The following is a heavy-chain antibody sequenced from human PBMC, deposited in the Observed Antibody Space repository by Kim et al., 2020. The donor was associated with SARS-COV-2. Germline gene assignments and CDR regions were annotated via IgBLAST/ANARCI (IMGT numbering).Heavy chain of an antibody. CDR1: GGSISSSSYY. CDR3: ASVTGVVRRVHDY. D-gene: IGHD3-10*01. Sequence: SETLSLTCTVSGGSISSSSYYWGWIRQPPGKGLEWIGSIYYSGSTYYNPTLKSRVTISVDTSKNQFSLKLSSVTAADTAVYYCASVTGVVRRVHDYWGQGTLVTFSS. CDR2: IYYSGST. J-gene: IGHJ4*02. V-gene: IGHV4-39*01.